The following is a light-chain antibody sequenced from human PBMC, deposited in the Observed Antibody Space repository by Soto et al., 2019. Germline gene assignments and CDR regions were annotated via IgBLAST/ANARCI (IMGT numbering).Light chain of an antibody. CDR3: QKYNSAPSIT. CDR1: QGISNY. Sequence: DIQMTQSPSSLSASVGDRVTITCRASQGISNYLAWYHQKPGKVPKLLIYAASTLQSGVPSRFSGSGSGTDFTLTISSLQPEDVATYYCQKYNSAPSITFGQGTRLEIK. J-gene: IGKJ5*01. CDR2: AAS. V-gene: IGKV1-27*01.